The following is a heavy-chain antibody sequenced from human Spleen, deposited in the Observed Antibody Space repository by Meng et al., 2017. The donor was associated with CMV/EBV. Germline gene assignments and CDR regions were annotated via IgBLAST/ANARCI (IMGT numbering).Heavy chain of an antibody. V-gene: IGHV3-48*04. Sequence: GESLKISCAASGFTFRSYSMNWVRQAPGKGLEWVSYIRSSSSTIYYGDSLKGRFTISRDNAKNSLYLQMNSLRVEDTAVYYCTTGGVGSGSFYPNWGQGTLVTVSS. CDR3: TTGGVGSGSFYPN. CDR2: IRSSSSTI. CDR1: GFTFRSYS. D-gene: IGHD3-10*01. J-gene: IGHJ4*02.